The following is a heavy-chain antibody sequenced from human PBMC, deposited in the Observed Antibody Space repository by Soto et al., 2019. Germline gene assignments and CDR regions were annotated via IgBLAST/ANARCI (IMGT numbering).Heavy chain of an antibody. V-gene: IGHV1-69*01. J-gene: IGHJ4*02. Sequence: QMEQSGAEVRKPGSSVKVSCKPSGGSLTSYPMAWVRQAPGQGFEWMGGIIPIHGTTEYAQKFQGRVTITADESTNRATLELTGLTSEDTAVYYCARGWGLVSWGPGTRVTVSS. CDR1: GGSLTSYP. CDR3: ARGWGLVS. D-gene: IGHD3-16*01. CDR2: IIPIHGTT.